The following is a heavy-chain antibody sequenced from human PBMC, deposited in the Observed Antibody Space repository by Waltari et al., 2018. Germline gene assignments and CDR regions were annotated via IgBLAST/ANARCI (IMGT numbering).Heavy chain of an antibody. J-gene: IGHJ4*02. CDR2: INTYDGNT. CDR3: ARTASMAVAAPFDY. Sequence: QVHLVQSGTEVKQPGASVKVSCKASGYRFTSYGITWVRQAPGQGLEWMGWINTYDGNTNYGQELQGRVTMTTDTSTSTAYMELRSLRSDDTAVYYCARTASMAVAAPFDYWGQGTLVTVSS. V-gene: IGHV1-18*01. D-gene: IGHD6-19*01. CDR1: GYRFTSYG.